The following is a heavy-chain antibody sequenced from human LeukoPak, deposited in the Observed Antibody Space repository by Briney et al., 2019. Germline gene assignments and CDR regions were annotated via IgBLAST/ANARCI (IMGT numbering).Heavy chain of an antibody. CDR2: ISHDGTNT. J-gene: IGHJ4*02. CDR1: GFRFRNFG. D-gene: IGHD2-21*01. CDR3: AKDPGAVVVQAYYLDH. V-gene: IGHV3-30*18. Sequence: PGGSLRLSCVDSGFRFRNFGMHWVRQAPGKGLEWVAVISHDGTNTYHADSVRGRFTISRDSSKNTLYLQMNSLRPEDTAVYYCAKDPGAVVVQAYYLDHWGQGTLVTVSS.